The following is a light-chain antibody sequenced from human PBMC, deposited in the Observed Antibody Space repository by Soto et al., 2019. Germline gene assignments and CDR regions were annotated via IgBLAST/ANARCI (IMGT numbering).Light chain of an antibody. CDR1: QSLPHSNGDYY. CDR2: FAS. V-gene: IGKV2-28*01. CDR3: MQTLQTPLT. Sequence: EIVMTQSPLSLPVTPGEPASVSCRSSQSLPHSNGDYYLHWYLQKPGQSPQLLISFASNRSSGVPDRFSGSGSGTVVTLKINKVEAEDVGIYSCMQTLQTPLTVGGGTTVEI. J-gene: IGKJ4*01.